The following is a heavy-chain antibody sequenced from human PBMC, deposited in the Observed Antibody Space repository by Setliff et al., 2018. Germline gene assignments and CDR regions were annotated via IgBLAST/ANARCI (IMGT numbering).Heavy chain of an antibody. D-gene: IGHD2-2*01. CDR2: IYSGGST. CDR3: AREHLRYCSSTSCRTFDP. J-gene: IGHJ5*02. CDR1: GFTVSSNY. Sequence: PGGSLRLSCAASGFTVSSNYMSWVRQAPGKGLEWVSVIYSGGSTYYADSVKGRFTISRDNSKNTLYLQMNSLRAEDTAVYYCAREHLRYCSSTSCRTFDPWGQGTRVTVSS. V-gene: IGHV3-66*02.